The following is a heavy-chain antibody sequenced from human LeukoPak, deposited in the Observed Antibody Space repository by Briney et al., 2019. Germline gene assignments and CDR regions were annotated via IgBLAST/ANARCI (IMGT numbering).Heavy chain of an antibody. CDR2: IRYDGSNK. J-gene: IGHJ4*02. Sequence: GGSLRLSCAASGFTFSTYGMRWVRQAPRKGLEWVAFIRYDGSNKYYADSVKGRFTISRDNSKSTLYLQMNSLRAEDTAVYYCAKGSFSGFSTRADYWGQGTLVTVSS. D-gene: IGHD5-12*01. V-gene: IGHV3-30*02. CDR3: AKGSFSGFSTRADY. CDR1: GFTFSTYG.